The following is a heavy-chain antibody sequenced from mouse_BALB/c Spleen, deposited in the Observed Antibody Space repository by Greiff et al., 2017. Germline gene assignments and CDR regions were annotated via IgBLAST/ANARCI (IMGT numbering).Heavy chain of an antibody. CDR1: GFTFSDYY. CDR3: ARCYYGSSPYAMDY. D-gene: IGHD1-1*01. J-gene: IGHJ4*01. CDR2: ISDGGSYT. Sequence: EVMLVESGGGLVKPGGSLKLSCAASGFTFSDYYMYWVRQTPEKRLEWVATISDGGSYTYYPDSVKGRFTISRDNAKNNLYLQMSSLKSEDTAMYYCARCYYGSSPYAMDYWGQGTSVTVSS. V-gene: IGHV5-4*02.